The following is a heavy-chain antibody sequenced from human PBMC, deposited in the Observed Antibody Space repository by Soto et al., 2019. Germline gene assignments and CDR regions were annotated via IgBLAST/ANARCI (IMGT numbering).Heavy chain of an antibody. CDR2: INPNSGGT. Sequence: ASVKVSCKASGYSFTDYYMHWVRQAPGQGLEWMGWINPNSGGTDYSHKFQGWVTMTRDTSINTAYVELNRLKSDDTAVYYCARNSGMEWFSPKYFDYWGQGTLVTVSS. CDR1: GYSFTDYY. D-gene: IGHD3-3*01. CDR3: ARNSGMEWFSPKYFDY. V-gene: IGHV1-2*04. J-gene: IGHJ4*02.